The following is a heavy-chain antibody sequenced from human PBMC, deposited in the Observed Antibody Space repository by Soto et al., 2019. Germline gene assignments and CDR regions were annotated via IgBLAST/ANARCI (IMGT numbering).Heavy chain of an antibody. CDR1: GFTFSSYS. J-gene: IGHJ2*01. CDR2: ISSSSSYI. Sequence: EVQLVESGGGLVKPGGSRRLSCAASGFTFSSYSMNWVRQAPGKGLEWVSSISSSSSYIYYADSVKGRFTISRDNAKNSLYLQMNSLRAEDTAVYYCARVLGYCSGGSCSSWYFDLWGRGTLVTVSS. V-gene: IGHV3-21*01. CDR3: ARVLGYCSGGSCSSWYFDL. D-gene: IGHD2-15*01.